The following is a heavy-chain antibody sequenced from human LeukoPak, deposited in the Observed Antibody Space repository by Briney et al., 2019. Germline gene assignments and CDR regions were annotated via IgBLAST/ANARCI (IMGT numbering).Heavy chain of an antibody. CDR1: GFTFSSYG. CDR2: IWYDGSNK. CDR3: AREGGSGYDFDY. J-gene: IGHJ4*02. V-gene: IGHV3-33*01. D-gene: IGHD5-12*01. Sequence: GRSLRLSCAASGFTFSSYGMHWVRQAPGKGLEWVAVIWYDGSNKYYADSVKGRFTISRDNSKNTLYLQMNSLRAEDTAVYYCAREGGSGYDFDYWGQGTLVTVSS.